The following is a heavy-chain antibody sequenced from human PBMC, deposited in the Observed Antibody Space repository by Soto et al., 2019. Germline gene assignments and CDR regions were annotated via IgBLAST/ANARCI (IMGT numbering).Heavy chain of an antibody. V-gene: IGHV3-30*03. CDR1: GFTFSSYG. Sequence: GGSLRLSSTASGFTFSSYGMHWVRQAPGKGLEWVAVISYDGSNKYYADSVKGRFTISRDNSKNTLYLQMNSLRAEDTAVYYCARSIAARLYYYGMDVWGQGTTVTVSS. J-gene: IGHJ6*02. CDR3: ARSIAARLYYYGMDV. D-gene: IGHD6-6*01. CDR2: ISYDGSNK.